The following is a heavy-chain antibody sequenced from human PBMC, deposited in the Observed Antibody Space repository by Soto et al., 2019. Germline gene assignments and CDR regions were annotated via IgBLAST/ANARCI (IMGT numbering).Heavy chain of an antibody. CDR2: IWFDGSNK. CDR1: GFTFSNYG. D-gene: IGHD2-15*01. CDR3: AREEGVVARAFDY. V-gene: IGHV3-33*01. J-gene: IGHJ4*02. Sequence: QVQLVESGGGVVQPGRSLRISCTASGFTFSNYGMHWVRQAPGKGMEWMAIIWFDGSNKYYADSVKGRFTISRDNSKNTVYLQMNSLRAEDTAVYYCAREEGVVARAFDYWGQGTLVTVSS.